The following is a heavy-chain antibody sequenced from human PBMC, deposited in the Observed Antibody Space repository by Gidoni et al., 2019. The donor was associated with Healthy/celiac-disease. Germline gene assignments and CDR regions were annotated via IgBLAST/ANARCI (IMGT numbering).Heavy chain of an antibody. CDR1: CRSLSSSY. D-gene: IGHD3-3*01. Sequence: QVQLHASCPGLVKPSATLSLTCTVSCRSLSSSYWSWIRQPPGKGLEWSGDIYYSGSSNYNPSLKRRVTITVDTYKKQFSQKQSTVTAADTAVYYCGRTLRGCGVEAFDIWGQGTMVTVSS. CDR3: GRTLRGCGVEAFDI. J-gene: IGHJ3*02. V-gene: IGHV4-59*01. CDR2: IYYSGSS.